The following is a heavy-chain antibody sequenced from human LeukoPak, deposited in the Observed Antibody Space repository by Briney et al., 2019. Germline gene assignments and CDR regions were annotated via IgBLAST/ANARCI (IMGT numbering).Heavy chain of an antibody. CDR3: ARGLWFGNENWLDP. CDR2: IYYSGTT. Sequence: PSETLSLTCTVSGASINSGDYYWSWIRQPPGKGLECIGYIYYSGTTYYNPSLKTRLIMSVDTSKNQFSLRLSSVTAADTAVYYCARGLWFGNENWLDPWGQGTLVTVSS. J-gene: IGHJ5*02. D-gene: IGHD3-10*01. CDR1: GASINSGDYY. V-gene: IGHV4-30-4*01.